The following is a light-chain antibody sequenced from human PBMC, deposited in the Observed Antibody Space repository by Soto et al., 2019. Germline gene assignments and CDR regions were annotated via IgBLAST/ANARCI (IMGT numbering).Light chain of an antibody. CDR3: QSYDSSLSNSVV. Sequence: QSVLTQPPSVSGAPGQRVTISCTGSSSNIGAGYDVHWYRQLPGTAPQLLIHGNSNRPSGVPDRFSGSKSGPSASLAITGLQAEEEADYYCQSYDSSLSNSVVFGGGTKVTVL. V-gene: IGLV1-40*01. J-gene: IGLJ2*01. CDR1: SSNIGAGYD. CDR2: GNS.